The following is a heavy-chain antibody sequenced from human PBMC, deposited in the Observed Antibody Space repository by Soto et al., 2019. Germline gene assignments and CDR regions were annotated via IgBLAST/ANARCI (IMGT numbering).Heavy chain of an antibody. CDR2: ISYDGSNK. J-gene: IGHJ6*02. V-gene: IGHV3-30*18. D-gene: IGHD6-6*01. Sequence: PGGSLRLSCAASGFTFSSYGMHWVRQAPGKGLEWVAVISYDGSNKYYADSVKGRFTISRDNSKNTLYLQMNSLRAEDTAVYYCAKDFYSRSSFFPPYYYYYGMDVWGQGTTVTVSS. CDR1: GFTFSSYG. CDR3: AKDFYSRSSFFPPYYYYYGMDV.